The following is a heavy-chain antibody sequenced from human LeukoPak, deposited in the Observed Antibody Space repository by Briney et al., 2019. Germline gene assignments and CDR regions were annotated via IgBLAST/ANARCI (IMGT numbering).Heavy chain of an antibody. CDR2: INHSGST. CDR1: GGSFSGYY. D-gene: IGHD3-3*01. V-gene: IGHV4-34*01. Sequence: SETLSLTCAVYGGSFSGYYWSWIRQPPGKGLEWIGEINHSGSTNYNPSLKSRVTISVDTSKNQFSLKLSSVTAADTAVYYCARDYDFWRGHYYYYKDVWGKGTTVTVSS. J-gene: IGHJ6*03. CDR3: ARDYDFWRGHYYYYKDV.